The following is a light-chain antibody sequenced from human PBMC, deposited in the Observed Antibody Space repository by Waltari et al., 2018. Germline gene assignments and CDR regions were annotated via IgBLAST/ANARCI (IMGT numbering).Light chain of an antibody. CDR3: QTWGTGIFWT. V-gene: IGLV4-69*02. CDR2: LNSDGSY. CDR1: SAHSHFA. J-gene: IGLJ2*01. Sequence: QVSLTHSPSASASLGASVKLTCTLNSAHSHFAITCPPRQPEKGPRFLMTLNSDGSYIKGDGIPDRISGSSSGAERYLIISSLQFEDEADYYCQTWGTGIFWTFGGGTKLTVL.